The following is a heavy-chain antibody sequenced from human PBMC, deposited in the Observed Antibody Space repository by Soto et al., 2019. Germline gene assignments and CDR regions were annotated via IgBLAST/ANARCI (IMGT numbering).Heavy chain of an antibody. CDR3: ARQWGTDAFDI. J-gene: IGHJ3*02. CDR1: GGSISSYY. Sequence: SETLSLTCTVSGGSISSYYWSWIRQPPGKGLEWIGYIYYSGSTNYNPSLKSRVTISVDTSKNQFSLKLSSVTAADTAVYYCARQWGTDAFDIWGQGTMVTVSS. CDR2: IYYSGST. D-gene: IGHD1-1*01. V-gene: IGHV4-59*08.